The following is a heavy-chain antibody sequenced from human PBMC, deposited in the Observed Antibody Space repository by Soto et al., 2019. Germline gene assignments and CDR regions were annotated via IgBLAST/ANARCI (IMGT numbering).Heavy chain of an antibody. CDR2: IYYSGST. J-gene: IGHJ4*02. CDR3: ANSYSSGWYNFDY. CDR1: GVSISSSSYY. Sequence: SETLSLTCTVSGVSISSSSYYWGCIRQPPGKGLEWIGSIYYSGSTYYNPSLKSRVTISVDTSKNQFSLKLSSVTAADTAVYYCANSYSSGWYNFDYWGQGTLVTVSS. V-gene: IGHV4-39*01. D-gene: IGHD6-19*01.